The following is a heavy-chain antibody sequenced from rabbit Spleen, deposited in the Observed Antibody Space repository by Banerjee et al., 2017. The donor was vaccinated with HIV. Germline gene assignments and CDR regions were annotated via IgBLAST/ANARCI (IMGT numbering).Heavy chain of an antibody. Sequence: QEQLVESGGGLVQPGTSLTLTCTASGFSLTSSYDMCWVRQAPGKGLEWIACIEADGSGFTYFATWAKGRFTCSKTSSTTVTLQMTRLTAADTATYFCARDTSSSFSSYGMDLWGPGTLVTVS. V-gene: IGHV1S45*01. CDR1: GFSLTSSYD. CDR3: ARDTSSSFSSYGMDL. J-gene: IGHJ6*01. CDR2: IEADGSGFT. D-gene: IGHD1-1*01.